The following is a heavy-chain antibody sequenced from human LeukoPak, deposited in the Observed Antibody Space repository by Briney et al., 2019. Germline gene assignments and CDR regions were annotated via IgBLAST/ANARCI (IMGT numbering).Heavy chain of an antibody. Sequence: PGGSLRLSCSASGFTFSRYPMHWVRQAAGKDLEYVSAISGNGGSTYYADSVKGRFTISRDNSKNTLYLQMSSLRTEDTAIYYCVKAQYDFWSGLDYWGQGTLVTVSS. CDR1: GFTFSRYP. J-gene: IGHJ4*02. CDR2: ISGNGGST. D-gene: IGHD3-3*01. CDR3: VKAQYDFWSGLDY. V-gene: IGHV3-64D*09.